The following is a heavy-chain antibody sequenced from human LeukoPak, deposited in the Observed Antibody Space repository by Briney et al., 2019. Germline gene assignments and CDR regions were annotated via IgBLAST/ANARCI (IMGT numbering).Heavy chain of an antibody. CDR2: IYYSGST. CDR3: ARDLVGYCSGGSCSHGYYYYYYMDV. V-gene: IGHV4-59*01. CDR1: GGSISSYY. J-gene: IGHJ6*03. D-gene: IGHD2-15*01. Sequence: SETLSLTCTVSGGSISSYYWSWIRQPPGKGLEWIRYIYYSGSTNYNPSLKSRVTISVDTSKNQFSLKLSSVTAADTAVYYCARDLVGYCSGGSCSHGYYYYYYMDVWGKGTTVTISS.